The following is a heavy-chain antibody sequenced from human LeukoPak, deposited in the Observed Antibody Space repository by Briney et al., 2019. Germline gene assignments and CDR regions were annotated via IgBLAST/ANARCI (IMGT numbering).Heavy chain of an antibody. J-gene: IGHJ4*02. CDR3: AREEGYCSGGSCYGGTFDY. CDR1: GGSFTGYY. V-gene: IGHV4-34*01. D-gene: IGHD2-15*01. Sequence: PSETLSLTCAVYGGSFTGYYWSWIRQPPGKGLEWIGEINPSGDTNYNPSLKSRVTISVDTSKNQFSLKLKSVTAADTAVYYCAREEGYCSGGSCYGGTFDYWGQGTLVTVSS. CDR2: INPSGDT.